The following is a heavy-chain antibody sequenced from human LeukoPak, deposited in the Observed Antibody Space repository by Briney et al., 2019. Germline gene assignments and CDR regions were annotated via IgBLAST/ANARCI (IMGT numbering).Heavy chain of an antibody. V-gene: IGHV4-39*07. CDR3: ATYSSSWYWFDP. J-gene: IGHJ5*02. D-gene: IGHD6-13*01. Sequence: SETLPLTCTVSGGSISSSSYYWGWIRQPPGKGLEWIGSIYYSGSTYYNPSLKSRVTISVDTSKNQFSLKLSSVTAADTAVYYCATYSSSWYWFDPWGQGTLVTVSS. CDR1: GGSISSSSYY. CDR2: IYYSGST.